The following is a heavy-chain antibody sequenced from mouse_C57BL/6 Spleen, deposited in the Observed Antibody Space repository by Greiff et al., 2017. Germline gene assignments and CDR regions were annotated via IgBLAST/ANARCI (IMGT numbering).Heavy chain of an antibody. V-gene: IGHV1-7*01. D-gene: IGHD2-5*01. Sequence: VKLVESGAELAKPGASVKLSCKASGYTFTSYWMHWVKQRPGQGLEWIGYINPSSGYTKYNQKFKDKATLTADKSSSTAYMQLSSLTYEDSAVYYCARDYYSNSNWDGYWGQGTTLTVSS. J-gene: IGHJ2*01. CDR1: GYTFTSYW. CDR2: INPSSGYT. CDR3: ARDYYSNSNWDGY.